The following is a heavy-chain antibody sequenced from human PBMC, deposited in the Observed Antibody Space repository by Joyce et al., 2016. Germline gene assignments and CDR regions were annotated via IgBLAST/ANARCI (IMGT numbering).Heavy chain of an antibody. V-gene: IGHV4-39*02. J-gene: IGHJ4*02. CDR1: GGSISSGSYF. CDR2: IFYGGST. CDR3: VRDRDIVATMFDY. Sequence: QLQLQESGPGLVKPSETLSLTCTVSGGSISSGSYFWGWIRQPPGKGLEWIGSIFYGGSTYYNPSLRSRVTISLDTSKNQFSLNLNSVAAADTAVYYCVRDRDIVATMFDYWGQGSLVTVSS. D-gene: IGHD5-12*01.